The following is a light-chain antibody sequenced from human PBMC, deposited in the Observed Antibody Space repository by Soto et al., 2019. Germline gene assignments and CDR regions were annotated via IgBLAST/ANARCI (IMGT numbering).Light chain of an antibody. Sequence: QTVVTQEPSFSVSPGGTVTLTCGFSSGSVSTSYYPSWYQQTPGQAPRTLISSTNTRSSGGPDRFSGSILGNKAALTIAGAQADDESDYYCVLYMGSGIWVFGGGTKLTV. CDR2: STN. CDR3: VLYMGSGIWV. J-gene: IGLJ3*02. CDR1: SGSVSTSYY. V-gene: IGLV8-61*01.